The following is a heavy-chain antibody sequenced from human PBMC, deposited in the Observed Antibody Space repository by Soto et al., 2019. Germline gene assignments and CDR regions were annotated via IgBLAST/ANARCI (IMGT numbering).Heavy chain of an antibody. D-gene: IGHD3-9*01. CDR1: GSTFSSYA. CDR2: IIPIFGTA. Sequence: SVTVSCKASGSTFSSYAISWVRQAPGQGLEWMGGIIPIFGTANYAQKFQGRVTITADESTSTAYMELSSLRSEDTAVYYCARGEEYYDILTGYPWFDPWGQGTLVTVSS. V-gene: IGHV1-69*13. J-gene: IGHJ5*02. CDR3: ARGEEYYDILTGYPWFDP.